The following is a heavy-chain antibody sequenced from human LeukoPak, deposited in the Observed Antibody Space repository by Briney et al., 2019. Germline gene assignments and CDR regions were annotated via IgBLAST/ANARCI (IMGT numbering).Heavy chain of an antibody. CDR2: IRSKANSYAT. CDR3: TRLAIAPDYYYYMDV. J-gene: IGHJ6*03. D-gene: IGHD2-2*02. Sequence: GGSLRLSCAASGFTFSGSAMHWVRQASGQGLEWVGRIRSKANSYATAYAASVKGRFTISRDDSKNTAYLQMNSLKTEDTAVYYCTRLAIAPDYYYYMDVWGKGTTVTVSS. V-gene: IGHV3-73*01. CDR1: GFTFSGSA.